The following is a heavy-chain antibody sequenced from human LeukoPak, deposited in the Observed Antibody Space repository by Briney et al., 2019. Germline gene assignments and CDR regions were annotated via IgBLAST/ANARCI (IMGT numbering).Heavy chain of an antibody. D-gene: IGHD3-22*01. J-gene: IGHJ4*02. V-gene: IGHV3-7*01. CDR2: IKQDGSEK. CDR1: GFTFSSYW. CDR3: TRENSYYDSSGYYPYYFDY. Sequence: GGSLRLSCAASGFTFSSYWMTWVRQAPGKGLEWVANIKQDGSEKYYVDSVKGRFTISRDNARNSLYLQMNSLRAEDTAVYYCTRENSYYDSSGYYPYYFDYWGQGTLVTVSS.